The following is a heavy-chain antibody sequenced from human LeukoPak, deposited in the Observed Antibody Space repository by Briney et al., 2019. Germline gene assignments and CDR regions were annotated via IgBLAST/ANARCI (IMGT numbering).Heavy chain of an antibody. CDR2: ISERGGTM. Sequence: GGSLRLSCAASGFIFSSYEMNWVRQAPGKGLEWVSFISERGGTMYLADSVKGRFTISRDNAKNSLYLQMNSLRAEDTAVYYCARDGTGDKWLVPFDCWGQGTLVTVSS. J-gene: IGHJ4*02. CDR1: GFIFSSYE. V-gene: IGHV3-48*03. CDR3: ARDGTGDKWLVPFDC. D-gene: IGHD6-19*01.